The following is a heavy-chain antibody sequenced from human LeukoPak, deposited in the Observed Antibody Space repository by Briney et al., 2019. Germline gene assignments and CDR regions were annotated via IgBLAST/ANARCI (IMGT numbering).Heavy chain of an antibody. V-gene: IGHV1-2*04. CDR1: GYTFTGYY. CDR3: ARDANGIAAAGPWGGMDV. CDR2: INPNSGGT. Sequence: GASVKVSCKASGYTFTGYYMHWVRQAPGQGLEWTGWINPNSGGTNYAQKFQGWVTMTRDTSISTAYMELSRLRSDDTAVYYCARDANGIAAAGPWGGMDVWGQGTTVTVSS. D-gene: IGHD6-13*01. J-gene: IGHJ6*02.